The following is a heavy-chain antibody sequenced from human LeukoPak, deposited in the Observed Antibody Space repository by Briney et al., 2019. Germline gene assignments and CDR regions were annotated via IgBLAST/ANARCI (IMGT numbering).Heavy chain of an antibody. D-gene: IGHD3-9*01. CDR3: VKIGFAGKWYFAG. CDR2: ISRDSTLT. CDR1: GFIISDHG. V-gene: IGHV3-23*01. J-gene: IGHJ4*02. Sequence: GGSLRLTCTASGFIISDHGMIWLRQVPGKGLEWLSSISRDSTLTYYADSVKGRFAISRDNSRNTLYLHMNGLTADDTALYYYVKIGFAGKWYFAGCGQGALVTVSS.